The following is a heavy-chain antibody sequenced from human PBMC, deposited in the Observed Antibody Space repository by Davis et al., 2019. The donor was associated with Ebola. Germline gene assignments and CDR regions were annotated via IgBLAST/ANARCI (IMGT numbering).Heavy chain of an antibody. J-gene: IGHJ4*02. Sequence: GESLKISCAASGFTFSSYDMHWVRQATGKGLEWVSAIGTAGDTYYPGSVKGRFTISRDNAKNSLYLQMNSLRDEDTAVYYCARETHLPFDYWGQGTLVTVSS. CDR3: ARETHLPFDY. CDR1: GFTFSSYD. CDR2: IGTAGDT. V-gene: IGHV3-13*01.